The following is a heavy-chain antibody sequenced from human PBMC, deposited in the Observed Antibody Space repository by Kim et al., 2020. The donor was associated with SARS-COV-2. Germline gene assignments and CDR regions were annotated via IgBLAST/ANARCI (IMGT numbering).Heavy chain of an antibody. CDR3: ARGQNGSGSPLRYFDY. D-gene: IGHD3-10*01. Sequence: SETLSLTCAVYGGSFSGYYWSWIRQPPGKGLEWIGEINHSGSTNYNPSLKSRVTISVDTSKNQFSLKLSSVTAADTAVYYCARGQNGSGSPLRYFDYWGQGTLVTVSS. V-gene: IGHV4-34*01. CDR2: INHSGST. CDR1: GGSFSGYY. J-gene: IGHJ4*02.